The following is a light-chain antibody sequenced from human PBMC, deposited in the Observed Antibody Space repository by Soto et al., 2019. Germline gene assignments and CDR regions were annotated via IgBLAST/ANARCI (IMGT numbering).Light chain of an antibody. J-gene: IGKJ1*01. V-gene: IGKV3-20*01. CDR1: QSVSNIY. CDR2: GTS. CDR3: QQFGRSPRT. Sequence: EIVLTQSPGTLSLSPGEGATLSCRASQSVSNIYLAWYQQKPGQAPRLLMYGTSNRATGLPDRFIGSGSGTDFTLTLSNLEPEDFAVYYCQQFGRSPRTFGQGTKVEIK.